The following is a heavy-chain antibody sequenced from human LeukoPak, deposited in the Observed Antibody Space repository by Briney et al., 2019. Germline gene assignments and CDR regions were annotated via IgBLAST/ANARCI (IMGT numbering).Heavy chain of an antibody. CDR1: GSSISSRTYY. V-gene: IGHV4-39*01. CDR3: ARLTSSIAAAGQRYYFDF. J-gene: IGHJ4*02. Sequence: PSETLSLTCTVSGSSISSRTYYWGWIRQPPGKGLEWIGSIYYSGSTYYNPSLKSRVTMSVDTSKNQLSLKLSSVTAADTAVYYCARLTSSIAAAGQRYYFDFWGQGTLVTVSS. CDR2: IYYSGST. D-gene: IGHD6-13*01.